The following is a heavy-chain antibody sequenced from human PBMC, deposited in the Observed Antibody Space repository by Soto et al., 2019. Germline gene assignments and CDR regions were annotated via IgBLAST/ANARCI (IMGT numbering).Heavy chain of an antibody. CDR1: GYTFAANY. V-gene: IGHV1-2*02. D-gene: IGHD3-16*01. Sequence: QVQLVQSGSEVKKPGASVRVSCRTSGYTFAANYIHWVRQAPGKGLEWMGWINPKSDETKFSQKFQGRVALIKDTTSNTVHLDVANLRSENTAVYYCARWTSRGCYDSWGQGTLITASS. CDR2: INPKSDET. J-gene: IGHJ4*02. CDR3: ARWTSRGCYDS.